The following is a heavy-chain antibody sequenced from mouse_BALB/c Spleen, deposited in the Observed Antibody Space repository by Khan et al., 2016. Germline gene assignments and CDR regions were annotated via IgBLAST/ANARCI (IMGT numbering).Heavy chain of an antibody. CDR1: GYSITSDYA. CDR2: ISYSGST. D-gene: IGHD2-4*01. V-gene: IGHV3-2*02. Sequence: EVQLQESGPGLVKPSQSLSLTCTVTGYSITSDYAWNWIRQFPGNKLEWMGYISYSGSTSYNPSPKSRISITRDTSKNQFFLQLHSVATEDTATYYCGRCEYDRGYFDYWGQGTTLTVSA. J-gene: IGHJ2*01. CDR3: GRCEYDRGYFDY.